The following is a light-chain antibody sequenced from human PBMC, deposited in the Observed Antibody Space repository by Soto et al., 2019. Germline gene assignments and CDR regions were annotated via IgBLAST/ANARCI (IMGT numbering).Light chain of an antibody. Sequence: DIVLTQSPDSLAVSLGERATINCKSSQSVLYSSNNKNYLAWYQQKPGQPPKLLIDWASTRESGVPDRFSGSGSGTDFTLTISILQAEDVAVYYCQQYYRPWTFGQGTKVEIQ. J-gene: IGKJ1*01. CDR2: WAS. CDR3: QQYYRPWT. V-gene: IGKV4-1*01. CDR1: QSVLYSSNNKNY.